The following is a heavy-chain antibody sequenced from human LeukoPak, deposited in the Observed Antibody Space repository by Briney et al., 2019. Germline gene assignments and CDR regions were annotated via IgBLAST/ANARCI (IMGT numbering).Heavy chain of an antibody. D-gene: IGHD3-22*01. CDR3: ARGRGVPYYYDSSGYSPYFDY. CDR2: IYTSGST. V-gene: IGHV4-4*07. Sequence: MPSETLSLTCTVSGGSISSYYWSWIRQPAGKGLEWIGRIYTSGSTNYNPSLKSRVTISVDTSKNQFSLKLSSVTAADTAVYYCARGRGVPYYYDSSGYSPYFDYWGQGTLVTVSS. CDR1: GGSISSYY. J-gene: IGHJ4*02.